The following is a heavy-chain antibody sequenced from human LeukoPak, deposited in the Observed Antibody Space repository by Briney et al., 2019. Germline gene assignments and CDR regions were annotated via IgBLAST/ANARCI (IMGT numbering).Heavy chain of an antibody. J-gene: IGHJ4*02. CDR1: GDSVSSHSAT. CDR2: TYYRAKWYN. V-gene: IGHV6-1*01. Sequence: SQTLSLTCAISGDSVSSHSATWNWIRPSPPRALEWFGRTYYRAKWYNDYAVSVKSRITINPDTSKNQFSLQLYSVTPEDTAVYYCARDLLRSGSYFDYWGQGSLVTVSS. D-gene: IGHD1-26*01. CDR3: ARDLLRSGSYFDY.